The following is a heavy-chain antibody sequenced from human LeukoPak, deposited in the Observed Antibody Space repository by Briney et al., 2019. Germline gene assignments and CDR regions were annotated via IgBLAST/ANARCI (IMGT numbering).Heavy chain of an antibody. CDR3: AKEMDNYGFDY. D-gene: IGHD5-18*01. CDR1: GFTFSSYA. V-gene: IGHV3-64*01. J-gene: IGHJ4*02. CDR2: ISSNGGST. Sequence: GSLRLSCAASGFTFSSYAMHWVRQAPGKGLEYVSAISSNGGSTYYANSVKGRFIISRDNSKNSLYLQMDSLRAEDTALYYCAKEMDNYGFDYWGQGTLVTVSS.